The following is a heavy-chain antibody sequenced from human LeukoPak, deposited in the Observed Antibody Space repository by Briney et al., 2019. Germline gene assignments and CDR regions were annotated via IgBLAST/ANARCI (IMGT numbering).Heavy chain of an antibody. CDR2: IKQDGSEK. D-gene: IGHD2-2*03. CDR3: ARDHGYCSSTSCYIVGYPFDP. CDR1: GFTFSSYW. Sequence: PGGSLRLSCAASGFTFSSYWMSWVRQAPGKGLEWVANIKQDGSEKYYVDSVKGRFTISRDNAKNSLYLQMNSLRAEDTAVYYCARDHGYCSSTSCYIVGYPFDPWGQGTLVTVSS. V-gene: IGHV3-7*01. J-gene: IGHJ5*02.